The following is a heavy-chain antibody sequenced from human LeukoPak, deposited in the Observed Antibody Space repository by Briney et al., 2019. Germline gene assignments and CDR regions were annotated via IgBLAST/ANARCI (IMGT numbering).Heavy chain of an antibody. J-gene: IGHJ4*02. V-gene: IGHV4-39*01. D-gene: IGHD5-12*01. Sequence: PSETLSLTCTVSGGSISSSSYYWGWIRQPPGKGLEWIGSIYYSGSTYYNPSLKGGVTISVDTSENQFSLNLSSVTAADTAVYYCARLWLRLDYFDYWGQGTLVTVSS. CDR1: GGSISSSSYY. CDR3: ARLWLRLDYFDY. CDR2: IYYSGST.